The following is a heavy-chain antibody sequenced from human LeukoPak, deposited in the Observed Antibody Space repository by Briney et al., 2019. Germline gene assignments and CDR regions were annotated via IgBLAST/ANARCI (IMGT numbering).Heavy chain of an antibody. CDR3: ARAGCSGGSCYSAHYYYYGMDV. V-gene: IGHV4-34*01. D-gene: IGHD2-15*01. CDR2: INHSGST. Sequence: SETLSLTCAVYGGSFSGYYWSWIRQPPGKGLEWIGEINHSGSTNYNPSLKSRVTISVDTSKNQFSLKLSSVTAADTAVYYCARAGCSGGSCYSAHYYYYGMDVWGQGVTVTVSS. CDR1: GGSFSGYY. J-gene: IGHJ6*02.